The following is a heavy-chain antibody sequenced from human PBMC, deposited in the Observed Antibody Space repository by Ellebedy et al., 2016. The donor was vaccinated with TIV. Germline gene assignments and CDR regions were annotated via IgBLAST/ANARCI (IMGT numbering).Heavy chain of an antibody. J-gene: IGHJ4*02. CDR1: GGSFSGYY. Sequence: MPGGSLRLSCAVYGGSFSGYYWSWIRQPPGKGLEWIGEINHSGSTNYNPSLKSRVTVSVDTSKNQFSLKLSSVTAADTAVYYCARGRILRYWGQGTLVTVSS. D-gene: IGHD5-18*01. V-gene: IGHV4-34*01. CDR2: INHSGST. CDR3: ARGRILRY.